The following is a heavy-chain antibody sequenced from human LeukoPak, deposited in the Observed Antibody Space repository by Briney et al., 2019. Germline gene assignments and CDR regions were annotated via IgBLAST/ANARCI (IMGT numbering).Heavy chain of an antibody. V-gene: IGHV3-23*01. Sequence: GSLRLYCASSGFPFSSYAMSLVRQAPGKGLEWVSGIIGSGGSTYHADSVKGRFTISRDNSKNTLYLQMNSLRTEDTAVYYSAKGISGGSGSYRDYWGQGTLVTVSS. CDR2: IIGSGGST. CDR3: AKGISGGSGSYRDY. CDR1: GFPFSSYA. D-gene: IGHD1-26*01. J-gene: IGHJ4*02.